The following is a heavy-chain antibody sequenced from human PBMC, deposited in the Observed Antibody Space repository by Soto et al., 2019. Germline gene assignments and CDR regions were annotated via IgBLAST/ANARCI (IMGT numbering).Heavy chain of an antibody. D-gene: IGHD3-10*01. CDR2: IWYDVSEL. J-gene: IGHJ4*02. V-gene: IGHV3-33*01. Sequence: PGGSLRLSCAASGFTFRNHGMHWVRQAPGRGLEWVAVIWYDVSELYYADSVKGRFTISRDNSRNTLYLQISSLRNEDTAVYYCARDRGWPRAYFDSWGQGTLVTVSS. CDR1: GFTFRNHG. CDR3: ARDRGWPRAYFDS.